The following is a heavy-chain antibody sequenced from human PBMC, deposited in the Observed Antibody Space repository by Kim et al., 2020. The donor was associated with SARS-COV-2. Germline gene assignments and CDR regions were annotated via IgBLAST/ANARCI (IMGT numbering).Heavy chain of an antibody. CDR3: AKTQYYYDSSGLPGRHY. CDR1: GFTFSSYA. CDR2: ISGSGGST. J-gene: IGHJ4*02. Sequence: GGSLRLSCAASGFTFSSYAMSWVRQAPGKGLEWVSAISGSGGSTYYADSVKGRFTISRDNSKNTLYLQMNSLRAEDTAVYYCAKTQYYYDSSGLPGRHYWGQGTLVTVSS. V-gene: IGHV3-23*01. D-gene: IGHD3-22*01.